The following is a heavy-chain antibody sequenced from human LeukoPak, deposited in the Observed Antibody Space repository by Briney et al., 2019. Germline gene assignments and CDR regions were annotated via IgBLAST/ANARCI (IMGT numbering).Heavy chain of an antibody. CDR1: GGTFSSYA. V-gene: IGHV1-69*04. CDR2: IIPIFGIA. Sequence: VASVKVSCKASGGTFSSYAISWVRQAPGQGLXXMGRIIPIFGIANYAQKFQGRVTITADKSTSTAYMELSSLRSEDTAVYYCARAPSSGSYFDYWGQGTLVTVSS. CDR3: ARAPSSGSYFDY. J-gene: IGHJ4*02. D-gene: IGHD1-26*01.